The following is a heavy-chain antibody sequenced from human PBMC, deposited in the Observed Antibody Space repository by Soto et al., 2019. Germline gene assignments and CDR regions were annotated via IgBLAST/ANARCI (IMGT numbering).Heavy chain of an antibody. CDR1: GGSISTYY. Sequence: SETLSLTCTVSGGSISTYYWNWIRQPAGKGLEWIGRIYSSGSTNYNPSLKSRVTMSVDTSKNQVSLRLSSVTAADPAVYYCARARYGYYVDWSDPRGQGPLVTVSS. CDR2: IYSSGST. D-gene: IGHD4-17*01. CDR3: ARARYGYYVDWSDP. V-gene: IGHV4-4*07. J-gene: IGHJ5*02.